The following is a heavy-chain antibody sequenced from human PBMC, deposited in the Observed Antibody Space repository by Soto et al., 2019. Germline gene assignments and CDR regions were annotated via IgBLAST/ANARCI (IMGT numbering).Heavy chain of an antibody. CDR1: GYSFTSYW. J-gene: IGHJ6*02. Sequence: GESLKISCKGSGYSFTSYWIGWVRQMPGKGLEWMGIIYPGDSDTRYSPSFQGQVTISADKSISTAYLQWSSLKASDTAMYYCARFGSSSGSYDCYYYGMDVWGQGTTVTVSS. CDR2: IYPGDSDT. V-gene: IGHV5-51*01. D-gene: IGHD6-6*01. CDR3: ARFGSSSGSYDCYYYGMDV.